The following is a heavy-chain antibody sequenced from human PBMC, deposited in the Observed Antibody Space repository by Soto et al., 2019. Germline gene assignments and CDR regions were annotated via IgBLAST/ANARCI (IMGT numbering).Heavy chain of an antibody. D-gene: IGHD2-15*01. CDR2: IIPMFGTT. Sequence: SVKVSCKASGGTFSSYAINWVRQAPGQGLEWMGRIIPMFGTTKYAQKFNGGVTLTADKSASTAYMELSSLRSEDTAVYYCARGVFQKRCSGGSCYVYYGMDVWGQGTTVTVSS. J-gene: IGHJ6*02. V-gene: IGHV1-69*06. CDR1: GGTFSSYA. CDR3: ARGVFQKRCSGGSCYVYYGMDV.